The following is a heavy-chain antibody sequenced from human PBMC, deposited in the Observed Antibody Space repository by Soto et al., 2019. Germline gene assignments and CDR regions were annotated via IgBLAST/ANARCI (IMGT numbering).Heavy chain of an antibody. J-gene: IGHJ4*02. CDR3: ARDSAFGGVIVHSPTTSFDY. CDR2: INPNSGGT. D-gene: IGHD3-16*02. V-gene: IGHV1-2*04. CDR1: GYTFTGYY. Sequence: ASVKVSCKASGYTFTGYYMHWVRQAPGQGLEWMGWINPNSGGTNYAQKFQGWVTMTRDTSISTAYMELSRLRSDDTAVYYCARDSAFGGVIVHSPTTSFDYWGQGTLVTVSS.